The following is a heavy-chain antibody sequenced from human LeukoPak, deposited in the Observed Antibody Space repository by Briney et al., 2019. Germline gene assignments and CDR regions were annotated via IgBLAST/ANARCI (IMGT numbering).Heavy chain of an antibody. V-gene: IGHV3-74*01. CDR1: RFTFSRYW. J-gene: IGHJ4*02. Sequence: LGGSLRLSCAASRFTFSRYWMHWVRQAPGKGLVWVSRINSDGISTSYADSVKGRFTISRDNAKNTLYLQMNSLRAEDTAVYYCARDGNYYDSSGHADYWGQGTLVTVSS. CDR2: INSDGIST. CDR3: ARDGNYYDSSGHADY. D-gene: IGHD3-22*01.